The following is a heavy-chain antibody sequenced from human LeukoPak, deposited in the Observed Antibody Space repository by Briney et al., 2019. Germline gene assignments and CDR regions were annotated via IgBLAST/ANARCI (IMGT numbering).Heavy chain of an antibody. CDR2: IYYSGST. D-gene: IGHD3-22*01. Sequence: SQTLSLTCTVSGGSISSGDYYWSWIRQPPGKGLEWIGYIYYSGSTYFNPSLKSRVTISVDTSKNQFSLKLSSVTAADTAVYYCARGVIGEYDSSGSDYWGQGTRVTVSS. V-gene: IGHV4-30-4*01. J-gene: IGHJ4*02. CDR1: GGSISSGDYY. CDR3: ARGVIGEYDSSGSDY.